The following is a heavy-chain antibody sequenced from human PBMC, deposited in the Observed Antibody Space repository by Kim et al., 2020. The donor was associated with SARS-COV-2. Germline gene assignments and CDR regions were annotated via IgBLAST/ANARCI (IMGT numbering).Heavy chain of an antibody. CDR3: ARATAMAGTDS. J-gene: IGHJ4*02. Sequence: GGSLRLSCAASGFTFSTYWMHWVRQAPGKGLVWVSRINSDGFSISYADSVKGRFTISRDNAKKTLYLQMNSLRVEDTAVYYCARATAMAGTDSWGQGIVV. CDR2: INSDGFSI. CDR1: GFTFSTYW. D-gene: IGHD6-19*01. V-gene: IGHV3-74*01.